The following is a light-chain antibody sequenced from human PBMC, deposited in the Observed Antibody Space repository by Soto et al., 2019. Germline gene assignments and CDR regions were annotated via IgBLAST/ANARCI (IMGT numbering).Light chain of an antibody. CDR2: GSS. J-gene: IGKJ1*01. CDR3: LQHKTFPWT. Sequence: DIQMTQSPTARSASVGARVTITGRASQAINNKFAWFQQKPGKVPERLISGSSNLKSGVPSRFSGSASGTEFTLTNIRLRPEDVANYYCLQHKTFPWTLGRGIKVEIK. V-gene: IGKV1-17*03. CDR1: QAINNK.